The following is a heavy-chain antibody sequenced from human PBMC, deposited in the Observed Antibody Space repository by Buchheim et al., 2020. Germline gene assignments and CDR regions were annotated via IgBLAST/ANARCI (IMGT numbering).Heavy chain of an antibody. CDR1: GFTFSRYW. D-gene: IGHD6-13*01. CDR2: ISGSGGST. CDR3: AKDHIAAAGNTYYYYYYMDV. V-gene: IGHV3-23*04. Sequence: EVQLVESGGGLVQPGGSLRLSCAASGFTFSRYWMHWVRQAPGKGLEWVSAISGSGGSTYYADSVKGRFTISRDNSKNTLYLQMNSLRAEDTAVYYCAKDHIAAAGNTYYYYYYMDVWGKGTT. J-gene: IGHJ6*03.